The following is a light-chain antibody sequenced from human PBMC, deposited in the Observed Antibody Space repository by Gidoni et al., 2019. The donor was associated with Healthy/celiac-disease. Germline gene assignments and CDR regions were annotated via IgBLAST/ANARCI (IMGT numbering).Light chain of an antibody. V-gene: IGKV3-11*01. Sequence: EILLTPSPAILSLSPGERATLSCRPRQSASSYLAWYQQNPGQAPWLLIYDASNRATGIPARFSGSGSGTDFTLPIDRLEPEDFAVYYCQQRSNWCSFGQXTKLGSK. J-gene: IGKJ2*04. CDR2: DAS. CDR1: QSASSY. CDR3: QQRSNWCS.